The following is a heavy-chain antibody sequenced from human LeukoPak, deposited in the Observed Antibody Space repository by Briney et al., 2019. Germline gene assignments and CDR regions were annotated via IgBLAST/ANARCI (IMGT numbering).Heavy chain of an antibody. CDR3: ARDARLTRTYGPDAFDI. D-gene: IGHD3-10*01. CDR1: GYTFTSYG. CDR2: ISAYNGNT. J-gene: IGHJ3*02. V-gene: IGHV1-18*01. Sequence: ASVKVSCKASGYTFTSYGISWVRQAPGQGLEWMGWISAYNGNTNYAQKLQGRVAMTTDTSTSTAYMELRSLRSDDTAVYYCARDARLTRTYGPDAFDIWGQGTMVTVSS.